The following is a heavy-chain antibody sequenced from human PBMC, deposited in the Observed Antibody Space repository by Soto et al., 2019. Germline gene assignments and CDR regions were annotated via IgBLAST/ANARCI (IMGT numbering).Heavy chain of an antibody. CDR1: GFTFSSKA. CDR3: ARPEYSSSSYGMDV. V-gene: IGHV3-48*02. CDR2: ISSSSSTI. D-gene: IGHD6-6*01. J-gene: IGHJ6*02. Sequence: GGSLRLSCAASGFTFSSKAMHWVRQAPGKGLEWVSYISSSSSTIYYADSVKGRFTISRDNAKNSLYLQMNSLRDEDTAVYYCARPEYSSSSYGMDVWGQGTTVTVSS.